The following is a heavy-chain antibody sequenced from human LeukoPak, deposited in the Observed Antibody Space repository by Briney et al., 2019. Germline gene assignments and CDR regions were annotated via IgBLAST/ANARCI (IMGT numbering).Heavy chain of an antibody. CDR3: AREYRYSGYVDY. J-gene: IGHJ4*02. D-gene: IGHD5-12*01. CDR1: GYTFTSYD. V-gene: IGHV1-8*01. Sequence: GASVKVSCKASGYTFTSYDINWVRQATGQGLEWMGWMNPNSGNTGYAQKFQGRVTMTRNTSISTAYMELSSLRSEDTAVYYCAREYRYSGYVDYWGQGTLVTVS. CDR2: MNPNSGNT.